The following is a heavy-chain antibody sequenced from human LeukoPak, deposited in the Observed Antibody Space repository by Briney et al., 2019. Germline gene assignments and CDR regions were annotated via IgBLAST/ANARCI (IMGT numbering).Heavy chain of an antibody. CDR1: GYTFTSYG. J-gene: IGHJ3*02. Sequence: VASVKVSCKASGYTFTSYGISWVRQAPGQGLEWMGRINPNSGGTNYAQKFQGRVTMTRDTSISTAYMELSRLRSDDTAVYYCARRRLDGYNHDAFDIWGQGTMVTVSS. D-gene: IGHD5-24*01. CDR3: ARRRLDGYNHDAFDI. V-gene: IGHV1-2*06. CDR2: INPNSGGT.